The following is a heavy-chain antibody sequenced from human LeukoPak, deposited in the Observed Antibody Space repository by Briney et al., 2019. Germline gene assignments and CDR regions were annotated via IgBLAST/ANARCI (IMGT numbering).Heavy chain of an antibody. Sequence: GGSLRLSCTASRFTFSSYSMNWVRQAPGQGLEWVSSISSSSSAIYYADSVKGRFTISRDNAKNSLYLQMNSLRDEDTAMYYCVRDERYCTSTSCYVFDCWGQGPLVTVSS. CDR1: RFTFSSYS. CDR2: ISSSSSAI. D-gene: IGHD2-2*01. J-gene: IGHJ4*02. CDR3: VRDERYCTSTSCYVFDC. V-gene: IGHV3-48*02.